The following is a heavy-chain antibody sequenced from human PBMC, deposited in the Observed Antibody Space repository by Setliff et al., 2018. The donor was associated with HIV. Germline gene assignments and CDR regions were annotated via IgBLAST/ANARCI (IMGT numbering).Heavy chain of an antibody. CDR3: AREGTYSGTYWVRRVASFDI. J-gene: IGHJ3*02. CDR1: GGSLSGYY. CDR2: VSHTGRT. Sequence: SETLSLTCAVYGGSLSGYYWRWIRQLPGKGLEWIGDVSHTGRTNYNPSLKTRITISGDTPKNQFSLKLSSVTAADTAVYYCAREGTYSGTYWVRRVASFDIWGQGTMVTVSS. D-gene: IGHD1-26*01. V-gene: IGHV4-34*01.